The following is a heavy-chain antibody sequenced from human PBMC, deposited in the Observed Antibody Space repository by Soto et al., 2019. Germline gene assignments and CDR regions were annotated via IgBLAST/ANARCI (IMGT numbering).Heavy chain of an antibody. Sequence: GESLKISCKGSGYSFTSYWIGWVRQMPGKGLEWMGIIYPGDSDTRYSPSFQGQVTISADKSISTAYLQWSSLKASDTAMYYCARHDRGFLEWFDRHDAFDIWGQGTMVTVSS. CDR3: ARHDRGFLEWFDRHDAFDI. V-gene: IGHV5-51*01. D-gene: IGHD3-3*01. CDR2: IYPGDSDT. J-gene: IGHJ3*02. CDR1: GYSFTSYW.